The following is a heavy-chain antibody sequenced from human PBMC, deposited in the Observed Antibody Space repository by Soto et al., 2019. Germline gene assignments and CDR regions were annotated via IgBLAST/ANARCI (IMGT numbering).Heavy chain of an antibody. J-gene: IGHJ4*02. CDR1: GGSISSGGYY. D-gene: IGHD6-13*01. V-gene: IGHV4-31*03. CDR3: ARDPGGGYSSSRSPGGY. CDR2: IYYSGST. Sequence: SETLSLTCTVSGGSISSGGYYWSWIRQQPGKGLEWIGYIYYSGSTYYNQSLKSRVTISVDTSKNQFSLKLSSVTAADTAVYYCARDPGGGYSSSRSPGGYWGQGTLVTVSS.